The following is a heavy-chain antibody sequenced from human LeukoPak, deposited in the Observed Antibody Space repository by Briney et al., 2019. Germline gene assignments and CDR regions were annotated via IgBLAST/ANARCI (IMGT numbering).Heavy chain of an antibody. V-gene: IGHV3-23*01. J-gene: IGHJ4*02. CDR1: GFTFSNYA. D-gene: IGHD1-1*01. CDR3: VKGLSSTAPFDY. CDR2: ITGSGYTT. Sequence: GGSRRLSCAASGFTFSNYAMTWVRQAPGKGLDWVSTITGSGYTTYYADSVKGRFTISRDNSKNTLFLQMNSLRAEDTAIYYCVKGLSSTAPFDYWGQGTLVTVSS.